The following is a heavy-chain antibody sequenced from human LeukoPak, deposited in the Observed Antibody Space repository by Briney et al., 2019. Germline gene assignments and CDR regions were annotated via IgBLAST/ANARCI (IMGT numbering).Heavy chain of an antibody. J-gene: IGHJ4*02. D-gene: IGHD6-13*01. CDR3: ASRVAAAGHHYFDY. Sequence: GGALRVSCAASGFTFSSCEMNWVRQAPGKGLECGSYISYSDSTTQYADSVKGRFTISRDHDKNSLYLQMNSPRAEDTAVYYCASRVAAAGHHYFDYWGQGTLVTVSS. V-gene: IGHV3-48*03. CDR1: GFTFSSCE. CDR2: ISYSDSTT.